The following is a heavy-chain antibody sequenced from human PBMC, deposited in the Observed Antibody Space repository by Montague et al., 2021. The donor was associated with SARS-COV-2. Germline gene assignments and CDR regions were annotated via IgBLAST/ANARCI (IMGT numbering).Heavy chain of an antibody. CDR1: GGSFSTHY. J-gene: IGHJ4*02. CDR2: VFLSGNI. Sequence: SETLSLTCTVSGGSFSTHYWTWIRQPSNKGLEWIGNVFLSGNINRNPSLKSRVSMSVDTSKNQFFLVLNSVTPADTAVYYCAGAQPRTIEFWGQGTLVTVPS. V-gene: IGHV4-59*11. CDR3: AGAQPRTIEF. D-gene: IGHD1-14*01.